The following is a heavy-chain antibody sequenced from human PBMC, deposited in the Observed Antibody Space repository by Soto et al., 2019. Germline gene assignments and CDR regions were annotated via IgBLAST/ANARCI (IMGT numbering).Heavy chain of an antibody. CDR2: IIPIFGTA. J-gene: IGHJ4*02. CDR1: GGTFSSYA. Sequence: SVKVSCKASGGTFSSYAISWVRQAPGQGLEWMGGIIPIFGTANYAQKFQGRVTMTRDTSITTAYMELSSLRSDDTAVYYCTRVPGPSSGNWGQGTLVTVSS. D-gene: IGHD1-1*01. CDR3: TRVPGPSSGN. V-gene: IGHV1-69*05.